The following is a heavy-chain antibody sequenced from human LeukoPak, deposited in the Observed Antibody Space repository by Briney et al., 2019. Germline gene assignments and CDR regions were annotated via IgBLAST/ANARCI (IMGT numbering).Heavy chain of an antibody. Sequence: GGSLRLSCAASGFTFSSYAMSWVRQAPGKGLEWVSAISGSGGSTYYADSVKGRFTISRDNSKNTLYLQMNSLRAEDTAVYYCAKCAPDGDYVGYHYYGMDVWGQGTKVTVSS. CDR3: AKCAPDGDYVGYHYYGMDV. CDR1: GFTFSSYA. V-gene: IGHV3-23*01. J-gene: IGHJ6*02. D-gene: IGHD4-17*01. CDR2: ISGSGGST.